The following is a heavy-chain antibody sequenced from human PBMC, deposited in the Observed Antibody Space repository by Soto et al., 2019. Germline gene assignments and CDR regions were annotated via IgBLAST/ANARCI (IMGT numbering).Heavy chain of an antibody. J-gene: IGHJ4*02. Sequence: QVQLVEPGGGVVQPGRSLRLSCAASGFTFSSYAMHWVRQAPGKGLEWVAVISYDGSNKYYADSVKGRFTISRDNSKNTLYLQMNSLRAEDTAVYYCARDQGSGCPGYWGQGTLVTVSS. D-gene: IGHD6-19*01. CDR1: GFTFSSYA. V-gene: IGHV3-30-3*01. CDR2: ISYDGSNK. CDR3: ARDQGSGCPGY.